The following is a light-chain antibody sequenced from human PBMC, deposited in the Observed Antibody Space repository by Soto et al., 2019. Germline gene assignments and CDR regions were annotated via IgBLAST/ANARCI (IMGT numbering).Light chain of an antibody. CDR2: GAS. CDR1: QSISSTY. CDR3: QQYGSSPVT. Sequence: EIVLTQSPGTLSLSPGERATLSCRASQSISSTYLAWYQQQPGQAPRLLIYGASSRATGIPDRFSGSGSGTDFTLTISRLEPEDFAVYSCQQYGSSPVTFGGGTKVENK. J-gene: IGKJ4*01. V-gene: IGKV3-20*01.